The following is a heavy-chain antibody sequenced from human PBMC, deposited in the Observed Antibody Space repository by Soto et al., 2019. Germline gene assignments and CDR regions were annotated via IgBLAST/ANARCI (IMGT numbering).Heavy chain of an antibody. J-gene: IGHJ4*02. D-gene: IGHD3-16*01. CDR2: ISGSGDNT. CDR3: AKDILVGDHPRGYFDH. Sequence: EVQVLESGGGLVQPGGSLRLSCAASGFTFSSYAMTWVRQAPGKGLEWVSAISGSGDNTYYGDSVKGRFTISRDNSKNMMYLQMNSLRAEDTAIYYCAKDILVGDHPRGYFDHWGQGTLVTVSS. V-gene: IGHV3-23*01. CDR1: GFTFSSYA.